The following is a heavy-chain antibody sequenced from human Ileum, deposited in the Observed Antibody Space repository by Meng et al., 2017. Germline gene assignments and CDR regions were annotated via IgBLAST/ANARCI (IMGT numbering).Heavy chain of an antibody. CDR2: INHGGNT. Sequence: QVQLQQWGAGLLKPSETLSPTCAVYGGSLTDYYGSWIRQTPGKGLEWIGEINHGGNTNYNPSLKSRVTISIDTSRDQFSLKLTSVTAADTAVYYCARVELRGDTRDSCGLDHWGQGTLVTVSS. V-gene: IGHV4-34*01. CDR1: GGSLTDYY. J-gene: IGHJ4*02. D-gene: IGHD3-22*01. CDR3: ARVELRGDTRDSCGLDH.